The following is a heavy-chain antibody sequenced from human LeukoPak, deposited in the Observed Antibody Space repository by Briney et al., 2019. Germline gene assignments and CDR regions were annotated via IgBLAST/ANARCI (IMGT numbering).Heavy chain of an antibody. CDR1: GYTFTSYG. CDR2: ISAYNGNT. D-gene: IGHD3-10*01. Sequence: ASVKVSCKASGYTFTSYGISWVRQAPGQGLEWTGWISAYNGNTDYGQNLRGRLIMTTDTSTSTAYMELRSLRSDDTAVYYCARDSIDGSGTYYNDSPDYWGQGTLVTVSS. CDR3: ARDSIDGSGTYYNDSPDY. J-gene: IGHJ4*02. V-gene: IGHV1-18*01.